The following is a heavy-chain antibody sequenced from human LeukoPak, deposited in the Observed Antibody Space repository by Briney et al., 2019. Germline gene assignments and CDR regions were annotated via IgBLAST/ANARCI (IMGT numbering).Heavy chain of an antibody. J-gene: IGHJ3*02. D-gene: IGHD3-22*01. CDR3: ARDVRPAMIVVGIGAFDI. Sequence: SETLSLTCTVSGGSISSSSYYWGWIRQPPGKGLEWIGSIYYSGSTYYNPSLKSRVTISVDTSKNQFSLKLSSVTAADTAVYYCARDVRPAMIVVGIGAFDIWGQGTMVTVSS. V-gene: IGHV4-39*07. CDR1: GGSISSSSYY. CDR2: IYYSGST.